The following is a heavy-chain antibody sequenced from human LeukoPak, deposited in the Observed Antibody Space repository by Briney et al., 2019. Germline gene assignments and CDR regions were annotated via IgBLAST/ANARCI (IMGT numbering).Heavy chain of an antibody. V-gene: IGHV4-59*11. CDR3: ASRPADSTWHGVFDY. Sequence: PSETLSLTCTVSRTSLSNRYWSWIRQSPEKGLEWIGYIYDTETTSYNPSLNSRVTMSVDTSKNQFVLKLSSVTAADTALYYCASRPADSTWHGVFDYWSRGTLVTVSS. CDR2: IYDTETT. CDR1: RTSLSNRY. D-gene: IGHD6-13*01. J-gene: IGHJ4*02.